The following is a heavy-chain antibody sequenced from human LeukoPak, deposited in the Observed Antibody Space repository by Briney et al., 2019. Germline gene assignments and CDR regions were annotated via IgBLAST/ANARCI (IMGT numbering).Heavy chain of an antibody. J-gene: IGHJ3*02. D-gene: IGHD3-10*01. CDR1: GYTFTGYY. CDR3: AREGVPRRGYDAFDI. V-gene: IGHV1-2*02. Sequence: ASVKVSCKASGYTFTGYYMHWVRQAPGQGLEWMGWISPDSGGTNYAQKFQGRVTMTRDTSISTTYMELSSLTSDDTAVYYCAREGVPRRGYDAFDIWGQGTMATVSS. CDR2: ISPDSGGT.